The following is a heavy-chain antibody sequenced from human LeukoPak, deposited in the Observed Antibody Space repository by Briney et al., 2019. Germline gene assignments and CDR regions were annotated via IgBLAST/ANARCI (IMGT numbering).Heavy chain of an antibody. D-gene: IGHD5-24*01. CDR3: ARDSVTREMATRYDY. CDR2: IYYSGST. CDR1: GGSVSSGSYY. J-gene: IGHJ4*02. V-gene: IGHV4-61*01. Sequence: SATLSLTCTVSGGSVSSGSYYWSWIRQPPGKGLEWIGYIYYSGSTNYNPSLKSRVTISVDTSKNQFSLKLSSVTAADTAVYYCARDSVTREMATRYDYWGQGTLVNVSS.